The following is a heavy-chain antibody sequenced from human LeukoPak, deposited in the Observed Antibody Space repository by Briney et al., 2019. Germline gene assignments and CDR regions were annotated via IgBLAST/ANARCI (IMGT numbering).Heavy chain of an antibody. CDR2: INPSGGST. D-gene: IGHD2/OR15-2a*01. Sequence: ASVKVSCKASGYTFTSYYMHWVRQAPGQGLEWMGIINPSGGSTSYAQKFQGRVTMTRDMSTSTVYMELSSLRSEDTAVYYCARARGPNILYYYYYYMDVWGKGTTVTISS. CDR3: ARARGPNILYYYYYYMDV. V-gene: IGHV1-46*01. J-gene: IGHJ6*03. CDR1: GYTFTSYY.